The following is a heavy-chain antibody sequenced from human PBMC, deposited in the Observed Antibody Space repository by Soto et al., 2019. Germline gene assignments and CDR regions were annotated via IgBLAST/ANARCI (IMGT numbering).Heavy chain of an antibody. CDR1: GFSLSSYT. V-gene: IGHV3-21*05. J-gene: IGHJ6*02. CDR3: ARMGIRLNRGVISGNRYGMAA. CDR2: ITRIDDYV. D-gene: IGHD3-10*01. Sequence: AQLVEFGGGLVKPGGSLRLSCAASGFSLSSYTVNWVRQAPGKGLEWVSCITRIDDYVYYSDSVEGRFTISRDNAKNSVYLQMNTLRVEDSAVYDCARMGIRLNRGVISGNRYGMAAWGQGTTVIVSS.